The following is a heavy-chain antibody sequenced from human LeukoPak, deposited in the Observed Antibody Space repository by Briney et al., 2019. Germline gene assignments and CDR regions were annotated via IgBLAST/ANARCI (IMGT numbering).Heavy chain of an antibody. J-gene: IGHJ6*02. V-gene: IGHV1-18*01. CDR2: ISAYNANT. Sequence: ASVKVSCKASGYTFTSYGISWVRQAPGQGLEWMGWISAYNANTNYAQKLQGRVTMTTDTSTSTAYMELRSLRSDDTAVYYCARGYDSSGSPHYYYGMDVWGQGTTVTVSS. CDR1: GYTFTSYG. CDR3: ARGYDSSGSPHYYYGMDV. D-gene: IGHD3-22*01.